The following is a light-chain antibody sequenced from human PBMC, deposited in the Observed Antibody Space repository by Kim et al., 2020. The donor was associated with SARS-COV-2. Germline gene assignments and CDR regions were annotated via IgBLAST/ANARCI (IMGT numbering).Light chain of an antibody. CDR1: QSVSNNY. Sequence: SPGERGTLSCRASQSVSNNYSAWYQQKPGQTPRHLIYGASTRATGTPDRFTGSGSGTDFTLTIRGLEPEEIALYSCQQYGAAPWTFGQGTKVDIK. CDR2: GAS. CDR3: QQYGAAPWT. V-gene: IGKV3-20*01. J-gene: IGKJ1*01.